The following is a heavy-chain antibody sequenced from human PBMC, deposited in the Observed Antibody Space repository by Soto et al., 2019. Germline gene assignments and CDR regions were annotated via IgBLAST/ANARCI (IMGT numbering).Heavy chain of an antibody. J-gene: IGHJ6*02. Sequence: KLSWEACRLGKASSSGWWAQQAKGQRLEWIGWIVVGSGNTNYAQKFQERVTITRDMSTSTAYMELSSLRSEDTAVYYCAADVDTAMDPKYYYYYGMDVWGQGTTVT. CDR1: RLGKASSS. V-gene: IGHV1-58*01. D-gene: IGHD5-18*01. CDR3: AADVDTAMDPKYYYYYGMDV. CDR2: IVVGSGNT.